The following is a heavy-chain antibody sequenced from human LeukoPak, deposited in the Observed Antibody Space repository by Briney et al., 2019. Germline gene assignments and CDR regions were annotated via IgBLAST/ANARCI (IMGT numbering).Heavy chain of an antibody. CDR2: INPSGGST. D-gene: IGHD3-16*01. Sequence: ASVKVSCKASGYTFTSYYMHWVRQAPGQGLEWMGIINPSGGSTSYAQKFQGRVTMTRDMSTSTVYMELSSLRSEDTAVYYCARVDYVGYYYYYMDVWGKGTTVTVSS. V-gene: IGHV1-46*01. CDR1: GYTFTSYY. CDR3: ARVDYVGYYYYYMDV. J-gene: IGHJ6*03.